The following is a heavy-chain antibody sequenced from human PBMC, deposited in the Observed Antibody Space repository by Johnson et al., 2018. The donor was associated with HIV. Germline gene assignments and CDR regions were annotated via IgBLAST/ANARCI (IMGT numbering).Heavy chain of an antibody. CDR2: ISGSGGST. CDR3: AKHWGGTIWVPDGFDI. J-gene: IGHJ3*02. CDR1: GLTFSSYA. Sequence: MPLVESGGGLVQPGGSLRLSSAASGLTFSSYAMSWVRQAPGRGLEWVSGISGSGGSTYYADSVKGRFTTSRANSKNTVYMQMNTLRAEDTAVYYCAKHWGGTIWVPDGFDIWGQGTMVTVSS. D-gene: IGHD3-10*01. V-gene: IGHV3-23*04.